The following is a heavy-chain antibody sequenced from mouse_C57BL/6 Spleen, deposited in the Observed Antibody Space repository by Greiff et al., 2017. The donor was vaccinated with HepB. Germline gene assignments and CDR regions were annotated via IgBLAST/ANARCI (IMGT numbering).Heavy chain of an antibody. Sequence: QVQLQQPGAELVRPGSSVKLSCKASGYTFTSYWMHWVKQRPIQGLEWIGNIDPSDSETHYNQKFKDKATLTVDKSSSTAYMQLSSLTSEDSAVYYCARLTTVVADWYFDVWGTGTTVTVSS. D-gene: IGHD1-1*01. CDR3: ARLTTVVADWYFDV. V-gene: IGHV1-52*01. J-gene: IGHJ1*03. CDR1: GYTFTSYW. CDR2: IDPSDSET.